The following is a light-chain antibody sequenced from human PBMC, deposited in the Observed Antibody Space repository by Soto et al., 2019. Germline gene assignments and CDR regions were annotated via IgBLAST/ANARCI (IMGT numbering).Light chain of an antibody. J-gene: IGKJ1*01. CDR1: QSVSIL. CDR2: DVS. CDR3: QQRSNWPRT. Sequence: SVLTQSPVTLSLSPGERVTVSCRASQSVSILLAWYQQKPGQAPRLLIYDVSNRATGIPARFSGSGSGTDFTLTISSLEPEDFAVYYCQQRSNWPRTFGQGTKVDIK. V-gene: IGKV3-11*01.